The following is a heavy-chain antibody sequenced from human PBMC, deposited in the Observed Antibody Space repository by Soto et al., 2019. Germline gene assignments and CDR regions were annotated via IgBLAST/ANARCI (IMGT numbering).Heavy chain of an antibody. Sequence: QVQLVESGGGVVQPGRSLRLSGAASGFTFSSSGMHWVRQAPGKGLEWVAIISYEGSNKYYADSVNGRFTISRENYKNTLYLQVNSLRADDTAVYYCAKAIYGDHYLDYWGQGTLVTVSS. V-gene: IGHV3-30*18. CDR1: GFTFSSSG. CDR3: AKAIYGDHYLDY. D-gene: IGHD4-17*01. CDR2: ISYEGSNK. J-gene: IGHJ4*02.